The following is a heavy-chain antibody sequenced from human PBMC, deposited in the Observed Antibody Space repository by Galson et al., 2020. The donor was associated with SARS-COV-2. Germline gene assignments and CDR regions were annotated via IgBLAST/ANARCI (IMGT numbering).Heavy chain of an antibody. CDR3: ARASRSTMIVVHHYGGVFDY. J-gene: IGHJ4*02. Sequence: SETLSLTCTVSGGSISSYYWSWIRQPPGKGLEWIGYIYYSGSTNYNPSLKSRVTISVDTSKNQFSLKLSSVTAADTAVYYCARASRSTMIVVHHYGGVFDYWGQGTLVTVSS. CDR1: GGSISSYY. D-gene: IGHD3-22*01. CDR2: IYYSGST. V-gene: IGHV4-59*13.